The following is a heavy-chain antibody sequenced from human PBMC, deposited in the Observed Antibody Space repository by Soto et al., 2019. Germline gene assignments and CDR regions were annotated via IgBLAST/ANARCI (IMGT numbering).Heavy chain of an antibody. V-gene: IGHV4-34*01. CDR2: INHSGST. D-gene: IGHD3-10*01. CDR3: AGRGPARYYYGSGILFDY. CDR1: GGSFSGYY. J-gene: IGHJ4*02. Sequence: SETLSLTCAVYGGSFSGYYWSWIRQPPGKGLEWIGEINHSGSTNYNPSLKSRITISVDTSKNQFSLKLSSVTAADTAVYYCAGRGPARYYYGSGILFDYWGQGTLVTVSS.